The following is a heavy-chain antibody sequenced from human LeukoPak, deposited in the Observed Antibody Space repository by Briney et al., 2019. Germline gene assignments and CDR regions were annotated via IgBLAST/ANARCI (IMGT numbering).Heavy chain of an antibody. CDR2: FDPEDGGT. J-gene: IGHJ4*02. D-gene: IGHD3-10*01. CDR1: GYTLTELS. V-gene: IGHV1-24*01. Sequence: ASVKVSCKVSGYTLTELSMHWVRQAPGKGLEWMGGFDPEDGGTIYAQKFQGRITMAEDTSTDTAYMELSSLRSEDTAVYYCATGTYSGSGSYYNGPFDYWGQGTLVTVSS. CDR3: ATGTYSGSGSYYNGPFDY.